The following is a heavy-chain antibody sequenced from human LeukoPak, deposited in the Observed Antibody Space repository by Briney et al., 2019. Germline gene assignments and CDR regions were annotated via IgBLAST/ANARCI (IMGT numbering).Heavy chain of an antibody. Sequence: GGSLRLSCAASGFTFSSYSMNWVRQAPGKGLEWVSSISSSSSYIYYADSVKGRFTTSRDNAKNSLYLQMNSLRAEDTAVYYCARDSSSTSPGYWGQGTLVTVPS. CDR3: ARDSSSTSPGY. D-gene: IGHD2-2*01. V-gene: IGHV3-21*01. J-gene: IGHJ4*02. CDR2: ISSSSSYI. CDR1: GFTFSSYS.